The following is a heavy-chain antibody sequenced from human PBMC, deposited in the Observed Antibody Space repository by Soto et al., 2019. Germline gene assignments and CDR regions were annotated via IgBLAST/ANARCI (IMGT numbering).Heavy chain of an antibody. CDR2: IIPIFGTA. CDR3: ARVGFGELFPYYYYGMDV. Sequence: SVKVSCKASGGTFSSYAISWVRQAPGQGLEWMGGIIPIFGTANYAQKFQGRVTITADKSTSTAYMELSSLRSEDTAVYYCARVGFGELFPYYYYGMDVWGQGTTVTVS. D-gene: IGHD3-10*01. CDR1: GGTFSSYA. J-gene: IGHJ6*02. V-gene: IGHV1-69*06.